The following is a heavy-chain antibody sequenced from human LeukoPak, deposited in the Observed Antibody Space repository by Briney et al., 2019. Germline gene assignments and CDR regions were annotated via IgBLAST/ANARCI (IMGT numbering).Heavy chain of an antibody. CDR2: IDTANGNT. CDR3: ARGVGYNYGLYYQYGMDV. V-gene: IGHV1-3*04. CDR1: GYTFTRHV. Sequence: ASVKVSCKSSGYTFTRHVIHWVRQAPGPRLDWMGWIDTANGNTQNSQNFQGRVTITRGTSASTAYMELSSLRSEDTAVYYCARGVGYNYGLYYQYGMDVWGQGTTVTVSS. D-gene: IGHD5-18*01. J-gene: IGHJ6*02.